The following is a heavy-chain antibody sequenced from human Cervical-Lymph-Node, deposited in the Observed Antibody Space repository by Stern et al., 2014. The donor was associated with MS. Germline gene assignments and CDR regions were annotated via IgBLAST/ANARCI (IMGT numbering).Heavy chain of an antibody. CDR2: FYWDDDD. CDR1: GFSLSADGVG. Sequence: QVTLKESGPSLVRPTQTVTLTCTVSGFSLSADGVGVGWLRQAPGKAREWLALFYWDDDDRYSQSLKNRLAIRKDTSKNQVVLTMTDMDPEDTGTYYCAHSFGSVSGTYSGLDVWGQGTTVTVS. V-gene: IGHV2-5*02. CDR3: AHSFGSVSGTYSGLDV. J-gene: IGHJ6*02. D-gene: IGHD1-7*01.